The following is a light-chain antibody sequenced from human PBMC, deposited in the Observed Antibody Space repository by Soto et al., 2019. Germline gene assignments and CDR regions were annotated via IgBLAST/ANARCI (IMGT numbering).Light chain of an antibody. CDR1: SSDIGGYIF. CDR2: DVS. CDR3: SSYTTGSTL. J-gene: IGLJ1*01. Sequence: QSALTQPASVSGSPGQSITISCTGSSSDIGGYIFVSWYQLLPGEAPKLIIYDVSYRPSGVSGRFSGSKSDNTASLTISGLRAEDEADYYCSSYTTGSTLFGTGTKVTVL. V-gene: IGLV2-14*03.